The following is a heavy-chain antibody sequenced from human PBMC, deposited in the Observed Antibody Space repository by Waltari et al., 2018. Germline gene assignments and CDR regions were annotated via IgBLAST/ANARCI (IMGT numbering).Heavy chain of an antibody. Sequence: QVQLVQSGAEVKKPGASVKVSCKASGYTFTSYAMHWVRQAPGQRLEWMGWINAGNGNTKYSQKFQGRVTITRDTSASTAYMELSSLRSEDTAVYYCARVREWFGEVPYYYYGMDVWGQGTTVTVSS. CDR3: ARVREWFGEVPYYYYGMDV. D-gene: IGHD3-10*01. CDR1: GYTFTSYA. J-gene: IGHJ6*02. CDR2: INAGNGNT. V-gene: IGHV1-3*01.